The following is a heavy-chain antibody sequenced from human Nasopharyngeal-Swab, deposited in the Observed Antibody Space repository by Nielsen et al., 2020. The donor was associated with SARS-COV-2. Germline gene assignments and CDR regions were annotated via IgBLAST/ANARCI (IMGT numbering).Heavy chain of an antibody. CDR2: IYYSGST. CDR3: ARGSPRSGYSYGLSHWFDP. Sequence: WIRQPPGKGLEWIGYIYYSGSTYYNPSLKSRVTISVDTSKNQFSLKLSSVTAADTAVYYCARGSPRSGYSYGLSHWFDPWGQGTLVTVSS. V-gene: IGHV4-31*02. J-gene: IGHJ5*02. D-gene: IGHD5-18*01.